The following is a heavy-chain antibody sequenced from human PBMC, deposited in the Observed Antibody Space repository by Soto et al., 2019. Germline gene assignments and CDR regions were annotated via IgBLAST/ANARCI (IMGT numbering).Heavy chain of an antibody. CDR2: IVIKSDGGTA. D-gene: IGHD5-18*01. Sequence: EVQLVESGGGLVKPGGSLRLSCATSGFIFSKAWMSWVRQAPGKGLEWVGHIVIKSDGGTAAYAAPVKGRFTISRDDSKDTLFLQMNGLKAEDTAVYYCATHRVYSSPALFDYWGHGTLVTVSS. V-gene: IGHV3-15*04. CDR1: GFIFSKAW. CDR3: ATHRVYSSPALFDY. J-gene: IGHJ4*01.